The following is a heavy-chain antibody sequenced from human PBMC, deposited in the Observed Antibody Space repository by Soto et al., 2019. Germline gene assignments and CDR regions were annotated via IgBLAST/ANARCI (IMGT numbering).Heavy chain of an antibody. V-gene: IGHV5-51*01. CDR2: INPGDSDT. D-gene: IGHD3-9*01. Sequence: GESLKISCKGSGYSFTSYWIGWVRQMPGKGLEWMGIINPGDSDTRYSPSFQGQVTISADKSISTAYLQWSSLKASDTAMYYCASGEGYYDILTGYYPYAFDIWGQGTMVTVSS. CDR3: ASGEGYYDILTGYYPYAFDI. CDR1: GYSFTSYW. J-gene: IGHJ3*02.